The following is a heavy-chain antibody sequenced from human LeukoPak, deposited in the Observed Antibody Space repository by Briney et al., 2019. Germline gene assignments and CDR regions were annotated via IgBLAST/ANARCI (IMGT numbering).Heavy chain of an antibody. D-gene: IGHD3-9*01. CDR3: ARGNDILTGYYRGSVPWFDP. CDR1: GGTFSSYA. CDR2: IIPILGIA. J-gene: IGHJ5*02. V-gene: IGHV1-69*04. Sequence: ASVKVSCKASGGTFSSYAISWVRQAPGQGLEWMGRIIPILGIANYAQKFQGRVTITADKSTSTAYMELSSLRSEDTAVYYCARGNDILTGYYRGSVPWFDPWGQGTLVTVSS.